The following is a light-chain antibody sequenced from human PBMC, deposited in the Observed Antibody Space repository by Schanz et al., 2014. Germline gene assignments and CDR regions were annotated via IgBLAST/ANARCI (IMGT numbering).Light chain of an antibody. V-gene: IGKV3D-15*01. CDR1: QSVSSN. J-gene: IGKJ4*01. CDR3: QQRDNWPLLT. CDR2: GAS. Sequence: EIVMTHSPATLSVSPGERATLSCWASQSVSSNLAWYQQKPGQAPRLLIFGASSRATGVPDRFSASGSGTDFTLTITRLEPEDFAVYYCQQRDNWPLLTFGGGTKVEIK.